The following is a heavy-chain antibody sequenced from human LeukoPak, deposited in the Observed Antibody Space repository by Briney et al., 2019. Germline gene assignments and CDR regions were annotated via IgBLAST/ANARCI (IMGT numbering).Heavy chain of an antibody. CDR2: ISGSGGST. CDR3: AKDQGPLLWFGEFTETDY. D-gene: IGHD3-10*01. Sequence: GGPLRLSCAASGFTFSSYAMSWDRQAPGKGLEWVSAISGSGGSTYYADSVKGRFTISRDNSKNTLYLQMNSLRAEDTAVYYCAKDQGPLLWFGEFTETDYWGQGTLVTVSS. V-gene: IGHV3-23*01. J-gene: IGHJ4*02. CDR1: GFTFSSYA.